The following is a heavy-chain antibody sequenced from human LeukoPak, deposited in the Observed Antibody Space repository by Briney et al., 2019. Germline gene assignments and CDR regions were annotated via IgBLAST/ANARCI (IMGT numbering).Heavy chain of an antibody. D-gene: IGHD4-17*01. J-gene: IGHJ3*02. CDR1: GFTFSDHY. V-gene: IGHV3-72*01. Sequence: GXXLRLSCAASGFTFSDHYMDWVRQAPGKGLEWVGRTRNKANSYTTEYAASVKGRFTISRDDSKTSLYLQMNSLKTEDTAVYYCARGSTVRADDAFDIWGQGTMVTVSS. CDR3: ARGSTVRADDAFDI. CDR2: TRNKANSYTT.